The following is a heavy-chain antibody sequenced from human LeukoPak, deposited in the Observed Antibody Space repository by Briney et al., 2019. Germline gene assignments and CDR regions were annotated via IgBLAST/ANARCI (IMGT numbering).Heavy chain of an antibody. D-gene: IGHD4-11*01. V-gene: IGHV4-34*01. J-gene: IGHJ2*01. Sequence: SETLSLTCAVYGGSFSGYYWGWIRQPPGKGLEWIGEINHSGSTNYNPSLKSRVTISVDTSKNQFSLKLSSVTAADTAVYYCARVYSIHWYFDLWGRGTLVTVSS. CDR1: GGSFSGYY. CDR3: ARVYSIHWYFDL. CDR2: INHSGST.